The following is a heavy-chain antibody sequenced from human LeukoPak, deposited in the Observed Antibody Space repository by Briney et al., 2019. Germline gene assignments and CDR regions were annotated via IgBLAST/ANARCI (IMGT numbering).Heavy chain of an antibody. J-gene: IGHJ6*02. V-gene: IGHV3-21*01. Sequence: PGGSLRLSCAASGFTFSSYSMNWVRQAPGKGLEWVSSISSSSSYIYYADSVKGRFTISRDNAKNSLYLQMNSLRAEDTAVYYCARVQDYGDYVDYYYGMDVWGQGTTVTVSS. CDR3: ARVQDYGDYVDYYYGMDV. CDR2: ISSSSSYI. D-gene: IGHD4-17*01. CDR1: GFTFSSYS.